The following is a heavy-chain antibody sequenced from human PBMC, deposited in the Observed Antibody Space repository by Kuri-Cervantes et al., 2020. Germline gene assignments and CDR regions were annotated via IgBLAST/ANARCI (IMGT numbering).Heavy chain of an antibody. CDR2: MNPNSGNT. V-gene: IGHV1-8*01. CDR3: ARARKDGKGRYYYGMGV. J-gene: IGHJ6*02. CDR1: GYTFTSYD. D-gene: IGHD1-14*01. Sequence: ASVKVSCKASGYTFTSYDINWVRQATGQGLEWMGWMNPNSGNTGYAQKFQGRVTMTRNTSISTAYMELSSLRSEDTAVYYCARARKDGKGRYYYGMGVWGQGTTVTVSS.